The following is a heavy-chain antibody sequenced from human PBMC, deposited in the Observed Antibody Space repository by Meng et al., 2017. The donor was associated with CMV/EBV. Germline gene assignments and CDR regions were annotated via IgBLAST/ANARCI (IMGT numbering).Heavy chain of an antibody. CDR2: ISSNGGST. CDR3: AREDCSSTSCYTGYYGMDV. D-gene: IGHD2-2*02. CDR1: GFTFSSYA. Sequence: GESLKISCAASGFTFSSYAMHWVRQAPGKGLEYVSAISSNGGSTYYADSVKGRFTISRDNSKNTLYLQMGSLRAEDMAVYYCAREDCSSTSCYTGYYGMDVWGQGTTVTVSS. V-gene: IGHV3-64*02. J-gene: IGHJ6*02.